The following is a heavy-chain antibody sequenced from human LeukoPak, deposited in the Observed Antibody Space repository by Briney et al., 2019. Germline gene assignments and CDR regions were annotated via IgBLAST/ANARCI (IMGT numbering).Heavy chain of an antibody. CDR1: GFTFSSYA. CDR3: ASEYAAVIAVAAILGY. CDR2: ISYDGSNK. V-gene: IGHV3-30-3*01. J-gene: IGHJ4*02. Sequence: SGGSLRLSCAASGFTFSSYAMSWVRQAPGKGLEWVAVISYDGSNKYYADSVKGRFTISRDNSKNTLYLQMNSLRAEDTAVYYCASEYAAVIAVAAILGYWGQGTLVTVSS. D-gene: IGHD6-19*01.